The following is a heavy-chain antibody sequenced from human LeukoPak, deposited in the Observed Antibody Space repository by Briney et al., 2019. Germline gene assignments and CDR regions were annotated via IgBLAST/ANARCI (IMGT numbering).Heavy chain of an antibody. CDR2: IYHSGST. CDR3: ARGVAMVNY. CDR1: GGSISSGGYY. V-gene: IGHV4-30-2*01. Sequence: PSETLSLTCTVSGGSISSGGYYWSWIRQPPGKGLEWIGYIYHSGSTYYNPSLKSRVTISVDRSKNQFSLKLSSVTAADTAVYYCARGVAMVNYWGQGTLVTVSS. D-gene: IGHD5-18*01. J-gene: IGHJ4*02.